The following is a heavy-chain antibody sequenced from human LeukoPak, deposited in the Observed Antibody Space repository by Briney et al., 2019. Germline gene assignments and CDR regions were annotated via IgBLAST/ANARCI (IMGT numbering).Heavy chain of an antibody. CDR2: ISGNAGST. J-gene: IGHJ4*02. CDR1: GFIFSNYA. CDR3: AKYGAPGWSGYCDY. Sequence: GGSLRLSCAASGFIFSNYAMTWVRQAPGKGLEWVSSISGNAGSTYYIDSVKGRFTISRDNSKNTLFLQMNSLRAEDTSMYYCAKYGAPGWSGYCDYWGQGTLVTVSS. V-gene: IGHV3-23*01. D-gene: IGHD4/OR15-4a*01.